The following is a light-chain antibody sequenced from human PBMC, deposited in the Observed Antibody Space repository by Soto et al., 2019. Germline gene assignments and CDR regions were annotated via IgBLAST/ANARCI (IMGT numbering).Light chain of an antibody. V-gene: IGKV1-39*01. Sequence: DIQRTQSPSSLSASVGDRVTITCRASQTISSYLNWYQQKPGKAPKLLIYAASSLQSGVPSRFSGSGSGTVFTLTISSLQPEDFATYYCQQSHSIPYTFGQGTKLEIK. CDR3: QQSHSIPYT. CDR1: QTISSY. J-gene: IGKJ2*01. CDR2: AAS.